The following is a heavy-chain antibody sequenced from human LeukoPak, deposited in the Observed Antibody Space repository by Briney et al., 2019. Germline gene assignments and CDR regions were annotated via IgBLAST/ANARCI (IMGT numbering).Heavy chain of an antibody. Sequence: SETLSLTCAVYGGSFIAYYWSWIRQPPGKGLEWIAEINHSGTTNYTPSLKSRVTISIDTSKNQFSLKLSSVTAADTAVYYCASSRGYSSSLWYYYMDVWGKGTTVTVSS. V-gene: IGHV4-34*01. CDR1: GGSFIAYY. D-gene: IGHD6-13*01. J-gene: IGHJ6*03. CDR3: ASSRGYSSSLWYYYMDV. CDR2: INHSGTT.